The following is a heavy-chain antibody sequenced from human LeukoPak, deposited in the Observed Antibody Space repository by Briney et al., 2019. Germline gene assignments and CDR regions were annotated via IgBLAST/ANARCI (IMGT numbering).Heavy chain of an antibody. J-gene: IGHJ4*02. CDR1: GYTFTGYY. D-gene: IGHD5-12*01. CDR2: INPNSSGT. V-gene: IGHV1-2*02. Sequence: ASVKVSCKASGYTFTGYYMHWVRQAPGHGLEWMGWINPNSSGTNYAQKFQGRVTMTRDTSISTAYMELSRLRSADTAVYYCARELPRSVATTLHSNDYWGQGTLVTVSS. CDR3: ARELPRSVATTLHSNDY.